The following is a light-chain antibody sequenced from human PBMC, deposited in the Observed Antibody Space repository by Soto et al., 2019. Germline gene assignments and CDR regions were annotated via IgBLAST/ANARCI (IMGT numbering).Light chain of an antibody. J-gene: IGKJ3*01. CDR2: GAS. Sequence: DIQMTQSPSSLSASVGARVSITCQASEDIRTSLSWFQHKPGRAPKLLIYGASYLETGVPSRFRGSGSGTAFTLTISSLQPEDIATYYCQHYNNLPPFTFGPGTIVDIK. CDR3: QHYNNLPPFT. V-gene: IGKV1-33*01. CDR1: EDIRTS.